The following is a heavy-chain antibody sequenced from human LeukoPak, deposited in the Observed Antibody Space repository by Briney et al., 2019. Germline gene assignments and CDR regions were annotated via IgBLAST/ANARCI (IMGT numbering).Heavy chain of an antibody. J-gene: IGHJ6*02. CDR3: SRPDCSTTRCYGDYYYYAMNV. V-gene: IGHV5-10-1*01. Sequence: GESLRISCKGSGYSFTSYWINWVRQMPGKGLEWVGRIDPSDSYIEYGPSFQGHVTISADKSIITAYLQWSSLKASDTAMYYCSRPDCSTTRCYGDYYYYAMNVWGQGTTVTVPS. CDR1: GYSFTSYW. D-gene: IGHD2-2*01. CDR2: IDPSDSYI.